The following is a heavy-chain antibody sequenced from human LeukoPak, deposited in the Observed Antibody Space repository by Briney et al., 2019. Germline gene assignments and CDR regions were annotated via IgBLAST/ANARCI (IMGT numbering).Heavy chain of an antibody. V-gene: IGHV3-15*01. CDR3: STGGGVLRFL. J-gene: IGHJ4*02. Sequence: PGGSLRLSCAASGINFSNAWLTWVRQAPGKGLKWVGRIKSKKDGELTDYAAPVKGRFTISRDDSKDTLYLQMISLKTEDTAVYYCSTGGGVLRFLGGQGTLVTVSS. CDR2: IKSKKDGELT. D-gene: IGHD3-3*01. CDR1: GINFSNAW.